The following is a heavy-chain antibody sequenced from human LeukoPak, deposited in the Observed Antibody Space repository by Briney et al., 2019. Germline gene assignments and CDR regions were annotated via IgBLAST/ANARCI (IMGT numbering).Heavy chain of an antibody. CDR1: GFTVSSNY. CDR2: IHSGGST. Sequence: GGSLRLSCAASGFTVSSNYMSWVRQAPGKGPEWVSLIHSGGSTYYADSVKGRFTISRDNSKHTLYLQMNSLRAEDTAVYYCAKRPGDYDAFDIWGQGTMVTVSS. CDR3: AKRPGDYDAFDI. J-gene: IGHJ3*02. D-gene: IGHD4-17*01. V-gene: IGHV3-53*01.